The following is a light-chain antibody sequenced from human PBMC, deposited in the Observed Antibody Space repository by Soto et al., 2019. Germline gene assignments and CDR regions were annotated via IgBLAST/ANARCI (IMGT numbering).Light chain of an antibody. CDR2: EVS. CDR1: SSDVGGYNY. Sequence: QSALTQPASVSGSPGQSITISCTGTSSDVGGYNYVSWYQQHPGKAPKLMIYEVSNRPSGVSNRFSGSKSGNTASLTISGLQAEDEADYYCSSYTSNSTLDVFGTGTKVTVL. J-gene: IGLJ1*01. V-gene: IGLV2-14*01. CDR3: SSYTSNSTLDV.